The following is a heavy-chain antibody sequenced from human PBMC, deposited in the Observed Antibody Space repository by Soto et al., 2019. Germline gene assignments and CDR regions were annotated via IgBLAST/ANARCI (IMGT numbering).Heavy chain of an antibody. CDR1: GDTFNNHG. Sequence: ASVKVSCKTSGDTFNNHGISWVRQAPGQGLEWMGGINPCISITKYSQKYQGRITITRDKSASTVYMELSSLRSEDTAVYYCAREVVVVAANPAPWFDPWGQGTLVTVSS. CDR2: INPCISIT. CDR3: AREVVVVAANPAPWFDP. J-gene: IGHJ5*02. V-gene: IGHV1-3*01. D-gene: IGHD2-15*01.